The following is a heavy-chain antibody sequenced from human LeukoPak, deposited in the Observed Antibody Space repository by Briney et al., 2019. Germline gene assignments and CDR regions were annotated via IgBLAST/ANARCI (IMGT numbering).Heavy chain of an antibody. CDR3: ARVGPNYYDILTGPEWFDP. D-gene: IGHD3-9*01. V-gene: IGHV1-18*04. Sequence: ASVDVSCKASGYTFTSYGISWVRQAPGQGLEWMGWISAYNGNTNYAQKLQGRVTMTTDTSTSTAYMELRSLRSDDTAVYYCARVGPNYYDILTGPEWFDPWGQGTLVTVSS. CDR1: GYTFTSYG. J-gene: IGHJ5*02. CDR2: ISAYNGNT.